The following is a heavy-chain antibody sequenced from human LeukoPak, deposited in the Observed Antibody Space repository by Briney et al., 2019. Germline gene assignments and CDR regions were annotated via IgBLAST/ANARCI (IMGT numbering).Heavy chain of an antibody. CDR2: ISSGSSYI. CDR1: GLTFSRSS. D-gene: IGHD6-13*01. J-gene: IGHJ4*02. Sequence: GGSLRLSCAASGLTFSRSSMNWVRQAPGKGLEWVSSISSGSSYIYYADSVKGRFTISRDNAKNSLYLQMNSLRAEDTAVYYCAKMASAGTSYFDYWGQGTLVTVSS. V-gene: IGHV3-21*04. CDR3: AKMASAGTSYFDY.